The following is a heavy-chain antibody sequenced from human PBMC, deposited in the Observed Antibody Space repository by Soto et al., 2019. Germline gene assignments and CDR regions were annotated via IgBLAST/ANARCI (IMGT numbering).Heavy chain of an antibody. V-gene: IGHV1-69*01. Sequence: QVQLVQSGAAVKKPGSSVKVSCQASGGTFRGDAISWVRQAPGQGLEWLGGILPTSVTPNYAQKFQGRVTLNAEESTNTAYMEVRSMRSGDTAVYYCARGYDVNSELDYWGQGTLVTVSS. CDR2: ILPTSVTP. CDR3: ARGYDVNSELDY. CDR1: GGTFRGDA. J-gene: IGHJ4*02. D-gene: IGHD3-22*01.